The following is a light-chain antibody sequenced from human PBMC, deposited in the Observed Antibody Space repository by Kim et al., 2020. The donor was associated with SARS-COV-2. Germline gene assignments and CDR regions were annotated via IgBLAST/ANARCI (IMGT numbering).Light chain of an antibody. V-gene: IGKV3-11*01. CDR1: QSVSSY. CDR2: DAS. J-gene: IGKJ2*04. CDR3: QQRSNWPLCS. Sequence: LSTGERATLSCRASQSVSSYLAWYQQKPGQAPRLLIYDASNRATGIPARFSGSGSGTDFTLTISSLEPEDFAVYYCQQRSNWPLCSFGQGTKLEI.